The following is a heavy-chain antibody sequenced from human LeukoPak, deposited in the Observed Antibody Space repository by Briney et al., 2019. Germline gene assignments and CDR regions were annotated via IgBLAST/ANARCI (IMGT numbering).Heavy chain of an antibody. CDR2: INPSGGST. CDR3: ARRQITMVRGVISWDY. J-gene: IGHJ4*02. CDR1: GYTFTSYY. Sequence: VASVKVSCKASGYTFTSYYIHWVRQAPGQGLEWMGIINPSGGSTSYAQKFQGRVTMTRDTSTSTVYMELSSLRSEDTAVYYCARRQITMVRGVISWDYWGQGTLVTVSS. D-gene: IGHD3-10*01. V-gene: IGHV1-46*01.